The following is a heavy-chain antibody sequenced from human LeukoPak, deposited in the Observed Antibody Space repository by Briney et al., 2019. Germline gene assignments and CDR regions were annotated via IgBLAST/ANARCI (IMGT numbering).Heavy chain of an antibody. CDR2: IYYSGST. CDR1: DDSITMYY. D-gene: IGHD2-15*01. CDR3: ARDQGDAESPGIVDY. J-gene: IGHJ4*02. V-gene: IGHV4-59*12. Sequence: SETLSLTCTVSDDSITMYYWSWIRQPPGKGLEWIGYIYYSGSTHYNPSLKSRVTIAVDTSKNQFSLKLSSVTAADTAVYYCARDQGDAESPGIVDYWGQGTLVAVSS.